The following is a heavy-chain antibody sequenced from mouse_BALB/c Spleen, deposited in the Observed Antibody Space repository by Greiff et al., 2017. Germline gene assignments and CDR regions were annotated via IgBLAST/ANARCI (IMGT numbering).Heavy chain of an antibody. Sequence: VQLQQSGPELVKPGASVKISCKASGYSFTGYFMNWVMQSHGKSLEWIGRINPYNGDTFYNQKFKGKATLTVDKSSSTAHMELRSLASEDSAVYYCAILYDFAYWGQGTTLTVSS. V-gene: IGHV1-20*02. D-gene: IGHD2-3*01. CDR1: GYSFTGYF. CDR2: INPYNGDT. CDR3: AILYDFAY. J-gene: IGHJ2*01.